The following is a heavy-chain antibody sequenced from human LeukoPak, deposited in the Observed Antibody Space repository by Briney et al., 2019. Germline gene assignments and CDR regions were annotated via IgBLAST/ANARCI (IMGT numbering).Heavy chain of an antibody. V-gene: IGHV3-30*04. CDR3: AKGARGDTVTSIVGLNWFDP. CDR1: GFNFSTYE. J-gene: IGHJ5*02. D-gene: IGHD4-17*01. CDR2: ISYDGSHK. Sequence: PGGSLRLSCAASGFNFSTYEMNWVRQAPGKGLEWVAVISYDGSHKYYADSVKGRFSISRDNSKNTLYLQMNSLRADDTAVYYCAKGARGDTVTSIVGLNWFDPWGQGTLVTVSS.